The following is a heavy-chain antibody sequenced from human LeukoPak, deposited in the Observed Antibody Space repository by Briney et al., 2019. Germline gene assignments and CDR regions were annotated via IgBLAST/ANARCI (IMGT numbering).Heavy chain of an antibody. CDR3: TRLSDSPPPYYFDY. CDR1: GVTFSGPA. Sequence: GGALRLSCAAPGVTFSGPAIRWVRQASGERLGWVGRIRGKANNYATAYAASVKGRFTISRDDSKNTAYLQMNSLKTEDTAVYYCTRLSDSPPPYYFDYWGQGTLVTVSS. D-gene: IGHD3-22*01. J-gene: IGHJ4*02. CDR2: IRGKANNYAT. V-gene: IGHV3-73*01.